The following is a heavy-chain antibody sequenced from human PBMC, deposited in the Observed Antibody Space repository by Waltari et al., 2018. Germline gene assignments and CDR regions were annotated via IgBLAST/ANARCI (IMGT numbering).Heavy chain of an antibody. CDR3: ATRYGSSSMDY. CDR1: GFTFSNYE. D-gene: IGHD6-6*01. J-gene: IGHJ4*02. V-gene: IGHV3-48*03. Sequence: EVQLVESGGGVVQTGGSLRRACAGSGFTFSNYEMNWVRQAPGKGLEWIASISSRLNTIYYADSVKGRFTISRDNAKNSLHLQMNSLRAEDTAVYYCATRYGSSSMDYWGQGTLVTVSS. CDR2: ISSRLNTI.